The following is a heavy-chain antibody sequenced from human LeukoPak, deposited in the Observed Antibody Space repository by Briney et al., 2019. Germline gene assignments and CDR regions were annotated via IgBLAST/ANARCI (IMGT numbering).Heavy chain of an antibody. Sequence: PSETLSLTCAVSAYSLSSGYRWGWIRQPPAKGLEWIGSIYHSGITYCNPSLKSRVTISVDTSNNQFSLDLTSVTAADTAVYYCARYRDGHTPSDHWGQGTLVTVSS. V-gene: IGHV4-38-2*01. D-gene: IGHD5-24*01. CDR3: ARYRDGHTPSDH. CDR2: IYHSGIT. CDR1: AYSLSSGYR. J-gene: IGHJ4*02.